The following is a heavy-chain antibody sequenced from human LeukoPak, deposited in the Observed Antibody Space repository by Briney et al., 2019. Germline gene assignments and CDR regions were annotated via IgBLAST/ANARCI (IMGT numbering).Heavy chain of an antibody. CDR2: INHSGNT. D-gene: IGHD3-22*01. Sequence: PSETLSLTCAVYGGSFSGYYWSWIRQPPGKGLEWIGEINHSGNTNYNPSLKSRVTISVDTSKNQFSLKLSSVTAADTAVYYCARGRSVHYYDSSGYALYWGQGTLVTVSS. CDR1: GGSFSGYY. CDR3: ARGRSVHYYDSSGYALY. V-gene: IGHV4-34*01. J-gene: IGHJ4*02.